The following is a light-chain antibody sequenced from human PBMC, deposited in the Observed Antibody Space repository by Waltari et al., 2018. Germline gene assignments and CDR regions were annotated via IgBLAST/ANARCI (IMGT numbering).Light chain of an antibody. CDR1: QNNGNY. Sequence: IVLTQSPGTLSLSPGGRATLSCRASQNNGNYLAWYQQKPGQAPRLLIYGASSRAAGIPDRFSGSGSGADFSLTISRLEPEDFAVYYCQHHVRLPATFGQGTKV. J-gene: IGKJ1*01. CDR2: GAS. CDR3: QHHVRLPAT. V-gene: IGKV3-20*01.